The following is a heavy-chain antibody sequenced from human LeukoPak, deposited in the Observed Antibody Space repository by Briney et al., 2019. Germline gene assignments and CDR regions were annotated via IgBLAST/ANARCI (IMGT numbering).Heavy chain of an antibody. CDR2: IYHRGSP. J-gene: IGHJ4*02. D-gene: IGHD3-16*01. V-gene: IGHV4-30-2*01. CDR3: AARYDYVWGSSKRARKTFDY. CDR1: VGSLSSGGYS. Sequence: SETLSLTCAVSVGSLSSGGYSWSWIRQPPGKGLELIGYIYHRGSPYYNPSLKGRVTISVDRSENQFSLKLRSVTAADTAVYYCAARYDYVWGSSKRARKTFDYWGQATLVTVSS.